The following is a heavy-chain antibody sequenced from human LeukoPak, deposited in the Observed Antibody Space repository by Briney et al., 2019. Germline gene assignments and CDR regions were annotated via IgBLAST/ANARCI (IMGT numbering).Heavy chain of an antibody. CDR1: GGSFSGYY. D-gene: IGHD3-3*01. Sequence: SETLSLTCAVYGGSFSGYYWSWIRQPPGKGLEWIGEINHSGSTNYNPSLKSRVTISVDTSKNQFSLKLSSVTAADTTVYYCARAPARWSGYPYWGQGTLVTVSS. V-gene: IGHV4-34*01. CDR3: ARAPARWSGYPY. J-gene: IGHJ4*02. CDR2: INHSGST.